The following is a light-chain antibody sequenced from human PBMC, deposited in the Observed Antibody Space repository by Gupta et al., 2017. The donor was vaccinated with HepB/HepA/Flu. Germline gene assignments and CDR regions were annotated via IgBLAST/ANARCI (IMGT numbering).Light chain of an antibody. Sequence: QSALTHPPSPSGSPGQPATISCTGTSSDVGSYNYDYGYQQHPGKAHNLMIDEVSKRPAGVTVRFSGSKSGNTASLTVSGRQAEDADDYYCSSYAGSNNLVFGGGTKLTVL. J-gene: IGLJ3*02. V-gene: IGLV2-8*01. CDR2: EVS. CDR1: SSDVGSYNY. CDR3: SSYAGSNNLV.